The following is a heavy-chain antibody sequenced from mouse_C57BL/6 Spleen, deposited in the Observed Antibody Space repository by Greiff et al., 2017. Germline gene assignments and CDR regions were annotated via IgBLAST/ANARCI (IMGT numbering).Heavy chain of an antibody. CDR3: ARGATEGFDY. V-gene: IGHV1-76*01. CDR2: IYPGSGNT. J-gene: IGHJ2*01. CDR1: GYTFTDYY. Sequence: QVQLKQSGAELVRPGASVKLSCKASGYTFTDYYINWVKQRPGQGLEWIARIYPGSGNTYYNEKFKGKATLTAEKSSSTAYMQLSSLTSEDSAVYFCARGATEGFDYWGQGTTLTVSS. D-gene: IGHD3-1*01.